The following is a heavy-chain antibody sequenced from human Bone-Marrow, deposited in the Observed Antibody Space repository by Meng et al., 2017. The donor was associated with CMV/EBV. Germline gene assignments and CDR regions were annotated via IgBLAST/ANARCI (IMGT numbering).Heavy chain of an antibody. CDR3: ARWIDYDLWSGNSYYFDD. V-gene: IGHV3-7*01. CDR2: IKTDGSEK. D-gene: IGHD3-3*01. Sequence: GESLKISCAASGFTFSNYWMSWVRQAPGRGLEWLANIKTDGSEKYSVASVRGRFTISRDNAKNSLSLQMTSLRVDDTAVYFCARWIDYDLWSGNSYYFDDWGQGTLVTVAS. CDR1: GFTFSNYW. J-gene: IGHJ4*02.